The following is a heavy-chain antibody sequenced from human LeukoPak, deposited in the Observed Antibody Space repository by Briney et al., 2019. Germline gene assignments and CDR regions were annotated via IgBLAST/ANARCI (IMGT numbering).Heavy chain of an antibody. CDR1: GYTFTGYY. CDR2: INPNSGGT. V-gene: IGHV1-2*02. CDR3: ARAAADFFDYYYYMDV. J-gene: IGHJ6*03. Sequence: ASVKVSCKASGYTFTGYYMHWVRQAPGQGLGWMGWINPNSGGTNYAQKFQGRVTMTRDTSISTAYMELSRLRSDDTAVYYCARAAADFFDYYYYMDVWGKGTTVTVSS. D-gene: IGHD6-13*01.